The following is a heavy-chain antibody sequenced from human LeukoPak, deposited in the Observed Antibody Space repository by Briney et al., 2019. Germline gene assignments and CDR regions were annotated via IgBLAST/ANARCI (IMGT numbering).Heavy chain of an antibody. CDR1: GFTFSSYE. CDR3: IRGTVGAPGNDY. Sequence: QTGGSLRLSCAASGFTFSSYEMNWVRQAPGKGLEWVSYISSSGSTIYYADSVKGRFTISRDNAKNSLYLQMSSLRAEDTAVYYCIRGTVGAPGNDYWGQGTLVTVSS. J-gene: IGHJ4*02. D-gene: IGHD1-26*01. CDR2: ISSSGSTI. V-gene: IGHV3-48*03.